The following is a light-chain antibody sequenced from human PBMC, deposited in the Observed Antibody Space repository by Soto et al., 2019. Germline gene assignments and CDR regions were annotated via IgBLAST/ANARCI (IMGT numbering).Light chain of an antibody. Sequence: ELVLTQSPATLSLSPGERATLSCRASQSVSSSYLAWYQQKPGQAPRLLIYGASSRATGIPDRFSGSGSGTDFTLTISRLEPEDFAVYYRQQYGSSPRTFGQGTKVDIK. V-gene: IGKV3-20*01. CDR3: QQYGSSPRT. J-gene: IGKJ1*01. CDR1: QSVSSSY. CDR2: GAS.